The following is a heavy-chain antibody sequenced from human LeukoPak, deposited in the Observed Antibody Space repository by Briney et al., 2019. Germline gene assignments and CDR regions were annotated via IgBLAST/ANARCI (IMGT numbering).Heavy chain of an antibody. CDR3: AREGIKAAAGTEVRYYYYGMDV. CDR2: ISAYNGNT. V-gene: IGHV1-18*01. J-gene: IGHJ6*02. CDR1: GYTFTSCS. Sequence: GASVKVSCKASGYTFTSCSISWVRQAPGQGLEWMGWISAYNGNTNYAQKLQGRVTMTTDTSTSTAYMELRSLRSDDTAVYYCAREGIKAAAGTEVRYYYYGMDVWGQGTTVTVSS. D-gene: IGHD6-13*01.